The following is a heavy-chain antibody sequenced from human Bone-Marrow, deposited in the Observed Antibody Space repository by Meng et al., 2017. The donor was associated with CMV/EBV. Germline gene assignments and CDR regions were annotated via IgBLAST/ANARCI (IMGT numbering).Heavy chain of an antibody. J-gene: IGHJ6*02. CDR3: ARGGVKYSSSWRYYYYGMDV. V-gene: IGHV1-8*03. CDR1: GDTFTSYD. Sequence: ASVKVSCKASGDTFTSYDINWVRQATGQGLEWMGWMNPNSGNTGYAQKFQGRVTITRNTSISTAYMELSSLRSEDTAVYYCARGGVKYSSSWRYYYYGMDVWGQGTTVTVSS. CDR2: MNPNSGNT. D-gene: IGHD6-13*01.